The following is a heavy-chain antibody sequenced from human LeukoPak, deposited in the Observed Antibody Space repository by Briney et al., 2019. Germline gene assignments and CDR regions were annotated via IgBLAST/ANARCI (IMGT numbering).Heavy chain of an antibody. Sequence: GGSLRLSCAASGFTFSTYWMHWVRQAPGKGLMWVSRMNSGGSTINYADSVKGRFTISRDNAMNTLYLQMDSLRAEDTAVYYCATAGSYRFDHWGQGTLVTVSS. J-gene: IGHJ4*02. CDR2: MNSGGSTI. CDR3: ATAGSYRFDH. D-gene: IGHD3-16*02. CDR1: GFTFSTYW. V-gene: IGHV3-74*01.